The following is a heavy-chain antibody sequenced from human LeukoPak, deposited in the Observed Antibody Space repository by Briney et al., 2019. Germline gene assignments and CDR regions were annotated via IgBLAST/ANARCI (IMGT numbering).Heavy chain of an antibody. CDR3: AKDLGIVVVPAAIDN. J-gene: IGHJ4*02. Sequence: GGSLRLSCATSGFTLSSYWMHWVRQVPGKGLEWLSRINNDGVSTSYADSVKGRFTISRDNAKNSLYLQMNSLRAEDTALYYCAKDLGIVVVPAAIDNWGQGTLVTVSS. CDR1: GFTLSSYW. CDR2: INNDGVST. V-gene: IGHV3-74*01. D-gene: IGHD2-2*01.